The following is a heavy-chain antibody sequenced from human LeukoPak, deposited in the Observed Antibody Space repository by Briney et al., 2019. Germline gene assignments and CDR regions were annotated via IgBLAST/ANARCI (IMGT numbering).Heavy chain of an antibody. V-gene: IGHV3-48*03. J-gene: IGHJ4*02. D-gene: IGHD5-12*01. CDR1: GFTFSSYE. Sequence: PGGSLRLSCAASGFTFSSYEMNWVRQAPGKGLEWVSYISSSSTIYYADSVKGRFTISRDNAKNSLYLQMNSLRAEDTAVYYCARDSSGYDWFDYWGQGTLVTVSS. CDR2: ISSSSTI. CDR3: ARDSSGYDWFDY.